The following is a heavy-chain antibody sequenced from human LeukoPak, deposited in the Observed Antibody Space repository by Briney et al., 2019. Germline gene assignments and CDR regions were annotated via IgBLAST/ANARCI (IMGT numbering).Heavy chain of an antibody. CDR3: AREGDYVGYFDY. Sequence: PGGSLRLSCAASGFGVSSNYMSWVRQAPGKGLEWVSVINSGGTIYYADSVMGRFTISRDNFKNTLYLQMNSLTTEDSAVYYCAREGDYVGYFDYWGQGTLVTVSS. J-gene: IGHJ4*02. CDR1: GFGVSSNY. CDR2: INSGGTI. D-gene: IGHD4-17*01. V-gene: IGHV3-53*01.